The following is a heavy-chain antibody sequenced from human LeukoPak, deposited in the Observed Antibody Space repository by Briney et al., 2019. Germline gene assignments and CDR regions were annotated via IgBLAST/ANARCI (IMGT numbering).Heavy chain of an antibody. D-gene: IGHD4-17*01. CDR2: ISGSGGST. Sequence: GGSLRLSCAASGFTFSSYAMSWVRQAPGKGLEWVSAISGSGGSTYYADSVKGRFTISRDNSKNTLYLQMNSLRAEDTAVYYCAKDLHGDYVRWGDYWGQGTLVTVSS. V-gene: IGHV3-23*01. CDR3: AKDLHGDYVRWGDY. CDR1: GFTFSSYA. J-gene: IGHJ4*02.